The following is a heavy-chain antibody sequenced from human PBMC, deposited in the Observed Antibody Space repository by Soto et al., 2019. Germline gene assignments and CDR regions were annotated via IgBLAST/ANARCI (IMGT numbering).Heavy chain of an antibody. CDR1: GYTFTSYD. CDR3: ARVNRIAAAGTLNYYYYYGMDV. Sequence: ASVKVSCKASGYTFTSYDINWVRQATGQGLEWMGWMNPYNGNTNYAQKLQGRVTMTTDTSTSTAYMGLRSLRSDDTAVYYCARVNRIAAAGTLNYYYYYGMDVWGQGTTVTVSS. CDR2: MNPYNGNT. D-gene: IGHD6-13*01. J-gene: IGHJ6*02. V-gene: IGHV1-18*01.